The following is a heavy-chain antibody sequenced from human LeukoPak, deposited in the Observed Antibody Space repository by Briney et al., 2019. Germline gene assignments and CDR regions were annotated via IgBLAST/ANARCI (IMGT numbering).Heavy chain of an antibody. D-gene: IGHD2-8*02. V-gene: IGHV3-7*01. CDR3: VRYWDYYGMDV. Sequence: GGSLRLSCAASGFTLGTYWMNWVRQAPGKGLEWVANIKQDGSEENYVDSVKGRFTISRDNAKNSLYLQMNSLRAEDTAVYYCVRYWDYYGMDVWGQGTTVTVSS. CDR2: IKQDGSEE. J-gene: IGHJ6*02. CDR1: GFTLGTYW.